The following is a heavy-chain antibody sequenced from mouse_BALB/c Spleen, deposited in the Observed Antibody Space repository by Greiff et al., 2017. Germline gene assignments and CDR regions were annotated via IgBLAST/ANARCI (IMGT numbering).Heavy chain of an antibody. Sequence: EVQLQQSGPELVKPGASVKIPCKASGYTFTDYNMDWVKQSHGKSLEWIGDINPNNGGTIYNQKFKGKATLTVDKSSSTAYMELRSLTSEDTAVYYCARYYGNYVPLAYWGQGTLVTVSA. CDR3: ARYYGNYVPLAY. CDR2: INPNNGGT. CDR1: GYTFTDYN. D-gene: IGHD2-1*01. J-gene: IGHJ3*01. V-gene: IGHV1-18*01.